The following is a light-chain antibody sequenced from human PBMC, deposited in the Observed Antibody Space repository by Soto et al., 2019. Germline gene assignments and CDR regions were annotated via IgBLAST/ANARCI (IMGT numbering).Light chain of an antibody. CDR1: QSVSTN. J-gene: IGKJ4*01. V-gene: IGKV3-15*01. CDR3: LEHSLYPLLT. CDR2: GAS. Sequence: EIVMTQSPGTLSVSPGERATLSCRASQSVSTNLAWYQQKPGQTPRLLIYGASTRATGVPARFSGSGSGTEFTLTINSLQPEDFATYYCLEHSLYPLLTFGGGTKVDIK.